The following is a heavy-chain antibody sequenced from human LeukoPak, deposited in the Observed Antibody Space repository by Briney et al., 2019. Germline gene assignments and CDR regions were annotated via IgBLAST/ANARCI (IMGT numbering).Heavy chain of an antibody. CDR2: ISGNGGST. J-gene: IGHJ4*02. D-gene: IGHD1-26*01. V-gene: IGHV3-64*01. CDR3: ARGLDSGSYY. Sequence: GGSLRLSCAASGFTFSSYAMHWVRQAPRKGLEYVSAISGNGGSTYYAKSVKGRFTISRDNSKNTLYLQMGSLRAEDMAVYYCARGLDSGSYYWGQGTLVTVSS. CDR1: GFTFSSYA.